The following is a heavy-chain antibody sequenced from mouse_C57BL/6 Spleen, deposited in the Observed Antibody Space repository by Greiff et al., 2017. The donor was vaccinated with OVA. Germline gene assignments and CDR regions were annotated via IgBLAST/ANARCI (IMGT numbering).Heavy chain of an antibody. Sequence: EVKLVESGPELVKPGASVKMSCKASGYTFTDYNMHWVKQSHGKSLEWIGYINPNNGGTSYNQKFKGKATLTVNKSSSTAYMELRSLTSEDAAVYYCAREAYYDYPLDYWGQGTTLTVSS. V-gene: IGHV1-22*01. CDR3: AREAYYDYPLDY. J-gene: IGHJ2*01. CDR1: GYTFTDYN. CDR2: INPNNGGT. D-gene: IGHD2-4*01.